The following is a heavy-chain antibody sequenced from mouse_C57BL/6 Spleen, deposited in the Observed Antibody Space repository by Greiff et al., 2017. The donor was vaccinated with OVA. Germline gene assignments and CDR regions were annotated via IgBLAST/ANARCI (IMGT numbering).Heavy chain of an antibody. Sequence: VQLQQPGAELVRPGSSVKLSCKASGYTFTSYWMHWVKQRPIQGLEWIGNIDPSDSETPYNQKFKDKATLTVDKSSSTAYMQLSSLTSEDSAVYYCASGYYGSGWYFDVWGTGTTVTVSS. CDR3: ASGYYGSGWYFDV. CDR1: GYTFTSYW. CDR2: IDPSDSET. J-gene: IGHJ1*03. D-gene: IGHD1-1*01. V-gene: IGHV1-52*01.